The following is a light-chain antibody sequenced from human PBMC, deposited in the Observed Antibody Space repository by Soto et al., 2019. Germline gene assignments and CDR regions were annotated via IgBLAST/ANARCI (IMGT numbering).Light chain of an antibody. J-gene: IGKJ5*01. CDR2: GAS. CDR1: QSLRSTS. CDR3: QKYGSSSIT. Sequence: DIVFTHSPGTLSLSPVERATLSCRASQSLRSTSLAWYQQKPGQAPRLLMYGASNRATGIPDKFSGGGSGTDFTLTISRLEPEDFAVYYCQKYGSSSITFGQGTRLEIK. V-gene: IGKV3-20*01.